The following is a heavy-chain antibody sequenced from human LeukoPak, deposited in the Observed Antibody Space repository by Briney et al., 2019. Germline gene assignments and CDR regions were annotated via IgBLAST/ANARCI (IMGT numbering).Heavy chain of an antibody. J-gene: IGHJ6*03. Sequence: SETLSLTCAVYGGSFSGYYWSWLRQPPGKGLEWIGEINHSGSTNYNPSLKSRVTISVDTSKNQFSLQLNSVTPEDTAVYYCARGRYTMVRGVIGRDTDYYYYSYMDVWGKGTTVTISS. CDR1: GGSFSGYY. D-gene: IGHD3-10*01. CDR2: INHSGST. CDR3: ARGRYTMVRGVIGRDTDYYYYSYMDV. V-gene: IGHV4-34*01.